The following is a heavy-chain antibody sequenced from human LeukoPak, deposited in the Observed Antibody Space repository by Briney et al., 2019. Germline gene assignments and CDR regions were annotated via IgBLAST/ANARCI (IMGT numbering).Heavy chain of an antibody. Sequence: GGSLRLSCAASGFTFNIYWLSWVRQAPGKGLEWVANIKEDGSEKYYVDSVKGRFTISRDNAKNSLYLQMNSLRAEDTAVYYCARASSWYTPSRFDPWGQGTLVTVSS. D-gene: IGHD6-13*01. J-gene: IGHJ5*02. CDR1: GFTFNIYW. CDR2: IKEDGSEK. V-gene: IGHV3-7*01. CDR3: ARASSWYTPSRFDP.